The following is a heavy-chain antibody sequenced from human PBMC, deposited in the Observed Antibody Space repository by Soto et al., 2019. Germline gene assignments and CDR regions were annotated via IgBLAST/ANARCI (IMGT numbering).Heavy chain of an antibody. J-gene: IGHJ4*02. D-gene: IGHD6-19*01. V-gene: IGHV3-30*18. Sequence: GSLRLSCAASGFTFSDYAMHWVRQAPGKGLEWVAVGSHDGRNTHYADSVKGRFTISRNSSKNTVSLEMTSLRAEDTAVYYCAKGGRQWLVTSDFNYWGQGALVTVSS. CDR3: AKGGRQWLVTSDFNY. CDR1: GFTFSDYA. CDR2: GSHDGRNT.